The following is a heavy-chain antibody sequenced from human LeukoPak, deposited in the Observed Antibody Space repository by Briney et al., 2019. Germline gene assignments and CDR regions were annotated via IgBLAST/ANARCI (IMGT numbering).Heavy chain of an antibody. CDR3: ASTYYYDSSGYRASGYFDY. D-gene: IGHD3-22*01. CDR2: IYYSGST. CDR1: GGSIXSGGYY. Sequence: QXLSLTXXXSGGSIXSGGYYWSWIRQHPGKGLEWIGYIYYSGSTYYNPSLKSRVTISVDTSKNQFSLKLSSVTAADTAVYYCASTYYYDSSGYRASGYFDYWGQGTLVTVSS. V-gene: IGHV4-31*02. J-gene: IGHJ4*02.